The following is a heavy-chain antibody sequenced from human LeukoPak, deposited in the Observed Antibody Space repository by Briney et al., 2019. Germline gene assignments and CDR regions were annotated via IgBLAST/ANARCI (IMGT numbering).Heavy chain of an antibody. CDR2: IYYSGST. V-gene: IGHV4-59*12. CDR3: ARDTYYYGSGTYYFNY. D-gene: IGHD3-10*01. Sequence: SETLSLTCTVSGGSISSYYWSWIRQPPGKGLEWIGYIYYSGSTNYNPSLKSRVTISVDTSKNQFSLKLTSVTAADTAVYYCARDTYYYGSGTYYFNYWGQGTLVTVSS. J-gene: IGHJ4*02. CDR1: GGSISSYY.